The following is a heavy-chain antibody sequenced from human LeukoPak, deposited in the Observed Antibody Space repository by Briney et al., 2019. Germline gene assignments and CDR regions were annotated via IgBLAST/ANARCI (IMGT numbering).Heavy chain of an antibody. J-gene: IGHJ1*01. Sequence: EASVKVSCKASGYTFTGYYMHWVRQAPGQGLEWMGWINPNSGGTNYAQKFQGRVTMTRDTSIITAYMELSRLRSDDTAVYFCARGYYDSSDYEYFQHWGQGTLVTVSS. CDR2: INPNSGGT. CDR3: ARGYYDSSDYEYFQH. V-gene: IGHV1-2*02. D-gene: IGHD3-22*01. CDR1: GYTFTGYY.